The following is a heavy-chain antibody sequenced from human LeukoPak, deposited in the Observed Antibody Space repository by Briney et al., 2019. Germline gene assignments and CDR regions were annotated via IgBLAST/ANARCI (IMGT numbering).Heavy chain of an antibody. V-gene: IGHV3-30*18. CDR1: GFTFSSYG. CDR2: ISYDGSNK. J-gene: IGHJ3*02. Sequence: PGGSLRLSCAASGFTFSSYGMHWVRQAPGKGLEWVAVISYDGSNKYYADSVKGRFTISRDNSKNTLYLQMNSPRAEDTAVYYCAKGAFDIWGQGTMVTVSS. CDR3: AKGAFDI.